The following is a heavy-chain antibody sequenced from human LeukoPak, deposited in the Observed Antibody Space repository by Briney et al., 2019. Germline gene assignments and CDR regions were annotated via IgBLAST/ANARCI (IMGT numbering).Heavy chain of an antibody. D-gene: IGHD4-17*01. CDR2: MNPNSGTT. J-gene: IGHJ5*02. CDR1: GYTFTNYD. Sequence: ASVKVSCKASGYTFTNYDINWVRQATGQGLEWMGWMNPNSGTTGYAQKFLGRVTITRNTSISTTYMELSSLRSEDTAVYYCARDYYGDSFQGSGFDPWGQGTLVTVSS. V-gene: IGHV1-8*03. CDR3: ARDYYGDSFQGSGFDP.